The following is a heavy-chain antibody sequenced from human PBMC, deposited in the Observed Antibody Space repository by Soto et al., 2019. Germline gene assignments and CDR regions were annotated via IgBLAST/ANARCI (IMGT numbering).Heavy chain of an antibody. V-gene: IGHV1-2*02. Sequence: QVQLVQSGAEVKEPGDSVRVSCEASGYTFTAYYIHWVRQAPGQGLEWMGWINPKFGDTTYAQDFQGRVSITRDMSISTVHMELSRLTSDDTAIYYCARNMDYYYGRGSGNGHGVWGQGTTVTVFS. CDR3: ARNMDYYYGRGSGNGHGV. D-gene: IGHD3-10*02. CDR2: INPKFGDT. CDR1: GYTFTAYY. J-gene: IGHJ6*02.